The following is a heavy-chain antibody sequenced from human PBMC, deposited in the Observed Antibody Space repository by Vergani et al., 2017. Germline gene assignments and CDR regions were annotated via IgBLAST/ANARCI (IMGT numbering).Heavy chain of an antibody. V-gene: IGHV4-34*11. D-gene: IGHD3-22*01. J-gene: IGHJ4*02. CDR2: IYYSGRT. CDR1: GGSFSGYY. CDR3: ARGVGYYYEFDD. Sequence: QVQLQQWGAGLLKPSETLSLTCAVYGGSFSGYYWSWIRQHPGKGLEWIGYIYYSGRTNYNPPLKSRLTISVDTPKNKFSLTLSSVPAADTAVYYCARGVGYYYEFDDWGQGTLVTVSS.